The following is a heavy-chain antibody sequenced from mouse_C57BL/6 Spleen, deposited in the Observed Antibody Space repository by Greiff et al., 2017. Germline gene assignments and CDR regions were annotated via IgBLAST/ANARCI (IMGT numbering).Heavy chain of an antibody. Sequence: VQLQQSGPELVKPGASVKISCKASGYAFSSSWMNWVKQRPGKGLEWIGRIYPGDGDTNYNGKFKGKATLTADKSSSTAYMQLSSLTSEDSAVYFCARTPGDYGSYWGQGTTLTVSS. CDR1: GYAFSSSW. J-gene: IGHJ2*01. D-gene: IGHD2-4*01. CDR3: ARTPGDYGSY. V-gene: IGHV1-82*01. CDR2: IYPGDGDT.